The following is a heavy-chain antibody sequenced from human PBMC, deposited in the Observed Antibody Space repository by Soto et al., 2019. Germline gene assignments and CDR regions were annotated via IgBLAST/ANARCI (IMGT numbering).Heavy chain of an antibody. CDR3: ARDLTVVTPNYYYGIDV. Sequence: QVQLVESGGGVVQPGRSLRLSCAASGFTFSSYAMHWVRQAPGKGLEWVAVISYDGSNKYYADSVKGRFTISRDNSKNPRYLQRNSLRAEDTAVYYCARDLTVVTPNYYYGIDVLGQGTTVTVSS. D-gene: IGHD2-15*01. V-gene: IGHV3-30-3*01. J-gene: IGHJ6*02. CDR1: GFTFSSYA. CDR2: ISYDGSNK.